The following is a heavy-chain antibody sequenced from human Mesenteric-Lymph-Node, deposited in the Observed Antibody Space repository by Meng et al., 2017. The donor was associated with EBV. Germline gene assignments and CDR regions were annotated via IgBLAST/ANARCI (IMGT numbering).Heavy chain of an antibody. J-gene: IGHJ4*02. CDR2: ISGYDGDT. CDR3: AKGGESSGYYYVPSW. CDR1: GYTFTNYG. V-gene: IGHV1-18*01. Sequence: QLVQSETEVKKPGASVKVSCRASGYTFTNYGISWVRQAPGQGLEWMGWISGYDGDTDYAQKFNGRVTMTTDTSTNTLYMELRSLRSDDTAVYYCAKGGESSGYYYVPSWWGLGTLVTVSS. D-gene: IGHD3-22*01.